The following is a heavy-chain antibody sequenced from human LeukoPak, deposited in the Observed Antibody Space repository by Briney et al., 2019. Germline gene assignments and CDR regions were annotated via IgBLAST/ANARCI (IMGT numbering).Heavy chain of an antibody. CDR1: GGSFSGYY. CDR2: INHSGST. V-gene: IGHV4-34*01. J-gene: IGHJ4*02. CDR3: ARDWPPGYFDY. D-gene: IGHD1-1*01. Sequence: SETLSLACAVYGGSFSGYYCSWIRQPPGKGLEWIGEINHSGSTNYNPSLKSRVTISVDTSKNQFSLKLSSVTAADTAVYYCARDWPPGYFDYWGQGTLVTVSS.